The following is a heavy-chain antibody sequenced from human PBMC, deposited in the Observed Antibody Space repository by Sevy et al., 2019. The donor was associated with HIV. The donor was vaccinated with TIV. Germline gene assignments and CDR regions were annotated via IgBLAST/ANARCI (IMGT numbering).Heavy chain of an antibody. J-gene: IGHJ4*02. CDR1: GFTFSNAW. CDR3: TTDPYDCWSGNPAIAAAGAPYYFDY. V-gene: IGHV3-15*01. D-gene: IGHD6-13*01. CDR2: IKSKTDGGTI. Sequence: GGSLRLSCAASGFTFSNAWMSWVRQAPGKGLEWVGRIKSKTDGGTIDYAAPVKGRFTISRDDSKNTLYLQMNSLKTEDTAVYYCTTDPYDCWSGNPAIAAAGAPYYFDYWGQGTLVTVSS.